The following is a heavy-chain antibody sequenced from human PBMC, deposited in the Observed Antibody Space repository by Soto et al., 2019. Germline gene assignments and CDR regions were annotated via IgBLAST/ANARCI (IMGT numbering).Heavy chain of an antibody. Sequence: EVQLVESGGGLVKPGGSLRLSCAASGFTFSSYSMNWVRQAPGKGLEWVSSISSSSSYIYYADSVKGRFTISRDNAKNSLYLQMNSLRAEDTAVYYCARDWRYYYGSSGHYYYYGMDVWGQGTTVTVSS. V-gene: IGHV3-21*01. CDR2: ISSSSSYI. CDR3: ARDWRYYYGSSGHYYYYGMDV. J-gene: IGHJ6*02. CDR1: GFTFSSYS. D-gene: IGHD3-22*01.